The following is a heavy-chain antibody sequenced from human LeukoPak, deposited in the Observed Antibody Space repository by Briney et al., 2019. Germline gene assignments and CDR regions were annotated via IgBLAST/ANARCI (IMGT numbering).Heavy chain of an antibody. D-gene: IGHD3-10*01. CDR3: VKEGAYPIITYDS. V-gene: IGHV3-7*01. Sequence: GGSLRLSCAASGFTFSRYWMNWVRQAPGKGLEWVANIKQDGNEKYYVDSVKGRFSISRDNAKNSLFLQMDSLRAEDTAVYYCVKEGAYPIITYDSWGQGALVTVSS. CDR1: GFTFSRYW. J-gene: IGHJ5*01. CDR2: IKQDGNEK.